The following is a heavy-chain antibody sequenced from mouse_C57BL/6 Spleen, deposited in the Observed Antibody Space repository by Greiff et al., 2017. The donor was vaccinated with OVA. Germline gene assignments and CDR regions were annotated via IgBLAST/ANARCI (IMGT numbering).Heavy chain of an antibody. D-gene: IGHD2-4*01. CDR2: IRLKSDNYAT. J-gene: IGHJ3*01. CDR1: GFTFSNYW. V-gene: IGHV6-3*01. Sequence: EVKLVESGGGLVQPGGSMKLSCVASGFTFSNYWMNWVRQSPEKGLEWVAQIRLKSDNYATHYAESVKGRFTISRDDSKSSVYLQMNNLRAEYTGIYSCTCPYDYRAWFAYWGQGTLVTVSA. CDR3: TCPYDYRAWFAY.